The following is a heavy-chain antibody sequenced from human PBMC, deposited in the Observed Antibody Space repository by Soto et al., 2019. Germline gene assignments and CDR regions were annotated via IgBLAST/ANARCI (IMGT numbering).Heavy chain of an antibody. CDR2: IWYDGSNK. Sequence: QAQLVESGGGVVQPGRSLRLSCAASGFTFSSYGMHWVRQAPGKGLEWVAVIWYDGSNKYYADSVKGRFTISRDNSRNKLYLQMNSLRAEDTAVYYCARESRDYYFDYWGQGTLVTVSS. CDR3: ARESRDYYFDY. D-gene: IGHD2-2*01. J-gene: IGHJ4*02. V-gene: IGHV3-33*01. CDR1: GFTFSSYG.